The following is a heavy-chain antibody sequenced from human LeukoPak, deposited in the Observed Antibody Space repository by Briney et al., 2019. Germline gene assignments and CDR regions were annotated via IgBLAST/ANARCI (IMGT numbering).Heavy chain of an antibody. CDR2: ISDSGGST. Sequence: GGSLRPSCAASGFIFSNYAMNWVRQAPGKGLEWVSVISDSGGSTYYADSVKGRFTISRDNSKNMLYLQMNSLRAEDTAVYLCVRSAVIPDNWFDPWGQGTLVTVSS. J-gene: IGHJ5*02. CDR1: GFIFSNYA. D-gene: IGHD2/OR15-2a*01. V-gene: IGHV3-23*01. CDR3: VRSAVIPDNWFDP.